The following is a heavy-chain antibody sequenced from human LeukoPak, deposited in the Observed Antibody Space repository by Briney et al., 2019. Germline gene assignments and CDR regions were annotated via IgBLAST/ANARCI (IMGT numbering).Heavy chain of an antibody. D-gene: IGHD6-6*01. Sequence: GGSLRLSCAASGFTFSDYWMHWVRQAPGKGLVWGSRINGDGSSTTYADSVKGRFTISRDNAKNTLYLQMNTLRAEDAAVYYCARDMYSTSSARGAYWGQGTRVTVSS. CDR2: INGDGSST. CDR1: GFTFSDYW. CDR3: ARDMYSTSSARGAY. V-gene: IGHV3-74*01. J-gene: IGHJ4*02.